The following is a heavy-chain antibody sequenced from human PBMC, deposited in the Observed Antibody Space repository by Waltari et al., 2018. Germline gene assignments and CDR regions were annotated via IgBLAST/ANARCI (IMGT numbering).Heavy chain of an antibody. CDR2: ISDAGGII. J-gene: IGHJ4*02. D-gene: IGHD7-27*01. V-gene: IGHV3-23*01. Sequence: FSTYVMNWGRQAPGKGLEWVSSISDAGGIINYADSVKGRFTISRDNSKNTLYLQMNSLRAEDTAVYYCARGSGVDYWGQGTLVTISS. CDR1: FSTYV. CDR3: ARGSGVDY.